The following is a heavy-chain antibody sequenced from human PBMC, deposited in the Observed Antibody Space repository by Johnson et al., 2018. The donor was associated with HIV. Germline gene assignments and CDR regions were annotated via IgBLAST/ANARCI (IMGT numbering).Heavy chain of an antibody. V-gene: IGHV3-30*04. Sequence: QVLLVESGGGVVQPGRSLRLSCAASGFTFSSYAMHWVRQAPGKGLEWVAVISYDGSNKYYADSVKGRFPISRDNSKNTLYLQMNSLRAEDTAVYYCAQEGPLTVTTVMDAFDIWGQGTMVTVSS. CDR3: AQEGPLTVTTVMDAFDI. CDR2: ISYDGSNK. CDR1: GFTFSSYA. J-gene: IGHJ3*02. D-gene: IGHD4-17*01.